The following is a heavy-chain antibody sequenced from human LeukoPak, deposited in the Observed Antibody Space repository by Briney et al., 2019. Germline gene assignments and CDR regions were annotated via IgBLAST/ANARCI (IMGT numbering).Heavy chain of an antibody. Sequence: TGGSLRLSCAASGFTFSSYAMSWVRQAPGKGLEWVSAISGNGGSTYYADSVKGRFTISRDNSKNTLYLQMNSLRAEDTAVYYCAKTPGRAVRGAPDYWGQGTLVTVSS. CDR2: ISGNGGST. V-gene: IGHV3-23*01. J-gene: IGHJ4*02. CDR1: GFTFSSYA. D-gene: IGHD3-10*01. CDR3: AKTPGRAVRGAPDY.